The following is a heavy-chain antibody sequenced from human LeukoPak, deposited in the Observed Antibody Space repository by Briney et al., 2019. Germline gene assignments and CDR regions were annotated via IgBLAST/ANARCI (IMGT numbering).Heavy chain of an antibody. V-gene: IGHV3-11*04. J-gene: IGHJ4*02. CDR1: GFAFSDYY. CDR2: ISYSSTTI. D-gene: IGHD1-26*01. CDR3: AREGSGTFPY. Sequence: GGPLRLSCAASGFAFSDYYMSWIRQAPGKGLEWLSYISYSSTTIYYADSVKGRFTVSRDNAKNLLYLQMNSLRTEDTAVYYCAREGSGTFPYWGQGILVTVSS.